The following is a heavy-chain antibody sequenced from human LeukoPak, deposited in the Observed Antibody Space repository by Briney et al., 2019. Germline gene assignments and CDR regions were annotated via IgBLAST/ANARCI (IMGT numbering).Heavy chain of an antibody. CDR3: ASEPFYGDYRYFDL. Sequence: ASVKVSCKASGYTFSGYYMHWVRQAPGQGLEWMGWINPDSGGTNSAQKFQGRVTMTRDTSTSTVYMELSSLRSEDTAVYYCASEPFYGDYRYFDLWGRGTLVTVSS. J-gene: IGHJ2*01. CDR1: GYTFSGYY. V-gene: IGHV1-2*02. D-gene: IGHD4-17*01. CDR2: INPDSGGT.